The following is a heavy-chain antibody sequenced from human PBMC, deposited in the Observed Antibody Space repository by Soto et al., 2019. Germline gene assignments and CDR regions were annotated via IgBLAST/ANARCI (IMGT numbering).Heavy chain of an antibody. CDR2: ISPKSGAT. CDR1: GSTFIDYY. J-gene: IGHJ4*02. D-gene: IGHD3-22*01. V-gene: IGHV1-2*02. CDR3: ARPPGYYRLFDY. Sequence: GASVKVSCKASGSTFIDYYMHWVRQAPGQGFEWLGRISPKSGATNYAQKFQGRVTMTWDTSLNTAYMELSSLISEDTAVYYCARPPGYYRLFDYWGQGTLVTVSS.